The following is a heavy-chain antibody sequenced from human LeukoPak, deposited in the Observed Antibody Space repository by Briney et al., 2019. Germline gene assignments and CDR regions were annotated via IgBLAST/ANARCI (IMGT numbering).Heavy chain of an antibody. V-gene: IGHV4-34*01. D-gene: IGHD6-13*01. Sequence: SETLSLTCAVYGGSFSGYYWSWIRQPPGKGLEWIGEINHSGSTNYNPSLKSRVTISVDTSKNQFSLKLSSVTAADTAVYYCVRGGLFEFKVPDGIAAAGSLNDAFDIWGQGTMVTVSS. CDR2: INHSGST. J-gene: IGHJ3*02. CDR3: VRGGLFEFKVPDGIAAAGSLNDAFDI. CDR1: GGSFSGYY.